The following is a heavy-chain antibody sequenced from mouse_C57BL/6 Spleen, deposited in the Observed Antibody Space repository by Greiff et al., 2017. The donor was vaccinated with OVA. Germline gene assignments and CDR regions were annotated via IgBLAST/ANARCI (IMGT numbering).Heavy chain of an antibody. Sequence: EVMLVESGGGLVQSGRSLRLSCATSGFTFSDFYMEWVRQAPGKGLEWITASRNKANDYTTEYSASVKGRFIVSRDTSQSILYLQMNALRAEDTAIYYCARDGGRRGYYYAMDYWGQGTSVTVSS. V-gene: IGHV7-1*01. J-gene: IGHJ4*01. CDR3: ARDGGRRGYYYAMDY. CDR1: GFTFSDFY. CDR2: SRNKANDYTT.